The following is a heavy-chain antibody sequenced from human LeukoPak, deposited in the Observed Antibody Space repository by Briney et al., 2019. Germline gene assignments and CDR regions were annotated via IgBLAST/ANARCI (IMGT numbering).Heavy chain of an antibody. J-gene: IGHJ4*02. CDR2: ISGSGGST. CDR3: AKDQKWELLPFDY. V-gene: IGHV3-23*01. D-gene: IGHD1-26*01. Sequence: GGSLRLSCAASGFTFSSYAMSWVRQAPGKGLEWVSAISGSGGSTYYADSVKGRFTISRDNSKNTLYLQMNSLRAEDTTVYYCAKDQKWELLPFDYWGQGTLVTVSS. CDR1: GFTFSSYA.